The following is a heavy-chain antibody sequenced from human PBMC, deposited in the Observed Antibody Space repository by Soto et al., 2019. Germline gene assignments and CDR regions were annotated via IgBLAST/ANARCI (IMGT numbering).Heavy chain of an antibody. V-gene: IGHV4-31*01. CDR2: IYHSGST. J-gene: IGHJ5*02. CDR1: GDSISSGDYY. CDR3: ARVHCARSYYDRVWWFDP. D-gene: IGHD3-10*01. Sequence: QVQLRDSGPGLVRPSQTLSLTCTVSGDSISSGDYYWSWIRQHPGKGLEWVGYIYHSGSTHYSPALKGQVTIAVDPSKNQFALKLSSVTAAYTAVYYCARVHCARSYYDRVWWFDPWGQGTLVTVSS.